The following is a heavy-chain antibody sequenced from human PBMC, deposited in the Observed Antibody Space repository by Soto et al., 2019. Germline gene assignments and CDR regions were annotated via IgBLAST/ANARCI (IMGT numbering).Heavy chain of an antibody. J-gene: IGHJ4*02. D-gene: IGHD3-16*01. V-gene: IGHV3-33*01. Sequence: GGSLRLSCAASGFTFSNYGMHWVRQAPGKGLEWVAFIWCDGGNKYYAESVKGRFTISRDNSKNTLYLQMNSLRAEDTAVYYCARDGDVNTGFGKDYWGQGTLVTVSS. CDR1: GFTFSNYG. CDR2: IWCDGGNK. CDR3: ARDGDVNTGFGKDY.